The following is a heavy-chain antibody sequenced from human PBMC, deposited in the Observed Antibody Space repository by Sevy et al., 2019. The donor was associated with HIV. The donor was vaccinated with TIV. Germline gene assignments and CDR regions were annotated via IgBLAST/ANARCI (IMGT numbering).Heavy chain of an antibody. CDR1: GFTVSSNH. D-gene: IGHD2-8*01. V-gene: IGHV3-53*01. CDR2: IYSGGST. J-gene: IGHJ3*02. Sequence: GGSLRLSCAASGFTVSSNHMSWVRQAPGKGLEWVSVIYSGGSTNYADSVKGRLTISRDNSKNTLYLQMNSLRAEDTAVYYCARGPRTYGTNGVCANDVFDIWGQGTLVTVSS. CDR3: ARGPRTYGTNGVCANDVFDI.